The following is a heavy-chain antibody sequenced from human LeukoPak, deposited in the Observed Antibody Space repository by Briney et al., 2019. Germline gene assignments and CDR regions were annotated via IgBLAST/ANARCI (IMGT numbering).Heavy chain of an antibody. CDR1: GGSISSYY. CDR2: IYYSGST. J-gene: IGHJ4*02. V-gene: IGHV4-59*01. D-gene: IGHD6-13*01. CDR3: ARTAAGFLDY. Sequence: SETLSLTCTVSGGSISSYYWSWIRQPPGKGLEWIGYIYYSGSTNYNPSLKSRVTISVDTSKNQFSLKLSSVTAADTAVYYCARTAAGFLDYWGQGTLVTVSS.